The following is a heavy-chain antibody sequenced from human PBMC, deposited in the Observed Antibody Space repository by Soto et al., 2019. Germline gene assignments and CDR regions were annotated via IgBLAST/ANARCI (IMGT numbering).Heavy chain of an antibody. V-gene: IGHV4-30-4*01. J-gene: IGHJ5*02. CDR3: ARGPTAHWFDP. D-gene: IGHD4-17*01. Sequence: TSETLSFTCTVSGGSISSGDYYWSWIRQPPGKGLEWIGYIYYSGSTYYNPSLKSRVTISVDTSKNQFSLKLSSVTAADTAVYYCARGPTAHWFDPWGQGTLVTVSS. CDR2: IYYSGST. CDR1: GGSISSGDYY.